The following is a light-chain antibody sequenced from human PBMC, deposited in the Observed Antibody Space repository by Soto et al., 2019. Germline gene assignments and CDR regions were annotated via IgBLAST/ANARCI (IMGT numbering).Light chain of an antibody. CDR3: LSYSSSSLLQV. J-gene: IGLJ1*01. V-gene: IGLV2-14*01. Sequence: QSVLTQPASVSGSPGQSITISCIGTSSDIGAYNYVSWYQQHPGKVPKLMIYEVTNRPSGLSNRFSGSKSGNTASLTISGPQADDEAEYFCLSYSSSSLLQVFGTRTKGTVL. CDR2: EVT. CDR1: SSDIGAYNY.